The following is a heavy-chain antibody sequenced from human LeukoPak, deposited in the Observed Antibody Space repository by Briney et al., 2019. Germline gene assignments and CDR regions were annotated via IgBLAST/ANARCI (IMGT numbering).Heavy chain of an antibody. D-gene: IGHD5-12*01. J-gene: IGHJ4*02. V-gene: IGHV3-21*01. CDR3: ARVKMATTKGSIDY. CDR2: ISSSSYI. Sequence: PGGSLRLSCAASGFTFSSYSMNWVRQAPGKGLEWVSSISSSSYIYYADSVKGRFTISRDNAKNSLYLQMNSLRAEDTAVYYRARVKMATTKGSIDYWGQGTLVTVSS. CDR1: GFTFSSYS.